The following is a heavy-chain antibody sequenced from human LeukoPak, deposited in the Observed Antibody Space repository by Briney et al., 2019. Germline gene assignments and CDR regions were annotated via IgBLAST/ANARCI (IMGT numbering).Heavy chain of an antibody. CDR1: GFTFSSYG. J-gene: IGHJ4*02. CDR3: ARRGAVAGTGDY. D-gene: IGHD6-19*01. CDR2: IRYDGSNK. Sequence: GGSLRLSCAAAGFTFSSYGMHWVRQAPGKGLEWVAVIRYDGSNKYYADSVKGRFTISRDNSKNTLYLQMNSLRAGDTAVYYCARRGAVAGTGDYWGQGTLVTVSS. V-gene: IGHV3-33*08.